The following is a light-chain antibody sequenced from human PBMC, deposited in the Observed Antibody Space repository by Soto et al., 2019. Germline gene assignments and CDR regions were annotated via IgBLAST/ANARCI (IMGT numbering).Light chain of an antibody. J-gene: IGLJ1*01. CDR2: EVS. Sequence: ALTQPASVSGSPGQSITISCTGTNSDVGGYNSVSWYQQHPGKAPKLMIYEVSNRPSGVSNRFSGSKSGNTASLTISGLQAEDEADYYCSSYTTSSTLVFGTGTKVTVL. CDR1: NSDVGGYNS. V-gene: IGLV2-14*01. CDR3: SSYTTSSTLV.